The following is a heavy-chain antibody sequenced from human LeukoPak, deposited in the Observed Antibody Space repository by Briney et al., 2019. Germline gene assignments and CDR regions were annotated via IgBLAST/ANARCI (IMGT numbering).Heavy chain of an antibody. V-gene: IGHV4-59*01. CDR2: IYHSGST. CDR3: ARRGYDLWSGEIPDYYYYYVDV. J-gene: IGHJ6*03. D-gene: IGHD3-3*01. Sequence: SETLSLTCTVSGGSISSYYWSWIRQPPGRGLEWIGYIYHSGSTNYNPSLKSRVTISLDTSKNQFSLRLSSVTAADTAVYYCARRGYDLWSGEIPDYYYYYVDVWGKGTTVTVSS. CDR1: GGSISSYY.